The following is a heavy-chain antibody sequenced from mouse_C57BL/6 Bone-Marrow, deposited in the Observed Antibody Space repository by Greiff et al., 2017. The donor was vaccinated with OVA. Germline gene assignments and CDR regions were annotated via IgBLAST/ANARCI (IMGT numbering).Heavy chain of an antibody. CDR1: GYTFTSYW. Sequence: QVQLQQPGAELVMPGASVKLSCKASGYTFTSYWMHWVKQRPGQGLEWIGEIDPSDSYTNYNQKFKGKSTLTVDKSSSTAYMQLSSLTSEDSAVYYCAIGRSYYYGSSYPFAYWGQGTLVTVSA. CDR2: IDPSDSYT. J-gene: IGHJ3*01. V-gene: IGHV1-69*01. D-gene: IGHD1-1*01. CDR3: AIGRSYYYGSSYPFAY.